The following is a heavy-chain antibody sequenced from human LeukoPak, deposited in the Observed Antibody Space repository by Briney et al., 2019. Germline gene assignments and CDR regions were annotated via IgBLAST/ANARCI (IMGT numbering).Heavy chain of an antibody. V-gene: IGHV3-11*01. CDR3: ARGTQPWFDP. Sequence: PGGSLRLSCAASGFTFSDYYMSWIRQAPGKGLEWVSYISSSGTSIYYADSVKGRFSISRDNAKNSLYLQMNSLRVEDTAVYYCARGTQPWFDPWGQGTLVTVSS. CDR1: GFTFSDYY. D-gene: IGHD1-1*01. CDR2: ISSSGTSI. J-gene: IGHJ5*02.